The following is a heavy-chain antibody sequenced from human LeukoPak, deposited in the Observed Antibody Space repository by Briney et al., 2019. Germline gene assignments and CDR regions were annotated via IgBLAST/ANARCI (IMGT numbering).Heavy chain of an antibody. CDR2: ISSSSFI. D-gene: IGHD3-22*01. Sequence: GGSLRLSCAASGFTFSSYSMNWVRQAPGKGLEWVSSISSSSFIYYADSVKGRFTISRDNAKNSLYLQMNSLRAEDTAVYYCAREGDYYDSSGNDYWGQGTLVTVSS. CDR3: AREGDYYDSSGNDY. CDR1: GFTFSSYS. V-gene: IGHV3-21*01. J-gene: IGHJ4*02.